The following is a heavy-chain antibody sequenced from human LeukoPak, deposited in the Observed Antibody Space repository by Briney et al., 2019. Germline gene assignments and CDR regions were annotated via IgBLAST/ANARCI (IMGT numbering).Heavy chain of an antibody. CDR3: ARGEKWLANHFDY. Sequence: ASVKVSCKASGYTFTGYYMHWVRQAPGQGLEWMGWINPNSGGTNYAQKFQGWVTMTRDTSISTAYMELSRLRSDDTAVYYCARGEKWLANHFDYWGQGTLVTVSS. D-gene: IGHD6-19*01. CDR1: GYTFTGYY. V-gene: IGHV1-2*04. CDR2: INPNSGGT. J-gene: IGHJ4*02.